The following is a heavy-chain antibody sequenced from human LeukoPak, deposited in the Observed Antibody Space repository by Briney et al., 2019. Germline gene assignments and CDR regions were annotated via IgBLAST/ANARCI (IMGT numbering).Heavy chain of an antibody. J-gene: IGHJ5*02. CDR3: ARDTRYSSGWNNWFDP. Sequence: GGSLRLSCAASGFTFSSHSMNWVRQAPGKGLEWVSYISSSSSTIYYADSVKGRFTISRDNAKNSLYLQMNSLRAEDTAVYYCARDTRYSSGWNNWFDPWGQGTLVTVSS. CDR1: GFTFSSHS. CDR2: ISSSSSTI. D-gene: IGHD6-19*01. V-gene: IGHV3-48*01.